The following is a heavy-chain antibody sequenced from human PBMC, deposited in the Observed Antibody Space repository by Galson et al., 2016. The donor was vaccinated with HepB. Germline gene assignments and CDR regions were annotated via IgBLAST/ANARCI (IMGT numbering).Heavy chain of an antibody. Sequence: SVKVSCKASNFPFTSFGISWVRQAPGQGLEWMGWISAYNGNTEYAQKFQGRVTMTTETSTSTAYMELRGLTSDDTAVYYCARAGDAFDFWGQGTLVTVSS. V-gene: IGHV1-18*01. CDR1: NFPFTSFG. J-gene: IGHJ3*01. CDR3: ARAGDAFDF. D-gene: IGHD7-27*01. CDR2: ISAYNGNT.